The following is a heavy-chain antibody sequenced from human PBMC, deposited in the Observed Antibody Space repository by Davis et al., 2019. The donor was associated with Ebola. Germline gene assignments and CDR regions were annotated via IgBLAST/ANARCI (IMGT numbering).Heavy chain of an antibody. CDR1: GFTLSGYG. V-gene: IGHV3-30*03. D-gene: IGHD1-26*01. J-gene: IGHJ4*02. CDR3: ARPPYTGSHGALRY. Sequence: PGGSLRLSCAASGFTLSGYGMHWVRQAPGKGLEWVTFISFDGSDKYYADSVKGRFTISRDNSKNTLYLQVDSLRAEDTAVYYCARPPYTGSHGALRYWGQGTLVTVSS. CDR2: ISFDGSDK.